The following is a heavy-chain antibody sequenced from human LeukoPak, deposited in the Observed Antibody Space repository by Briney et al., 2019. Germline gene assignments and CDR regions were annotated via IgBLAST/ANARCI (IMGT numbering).Heavy chain of an antibody. CDR2: IIPIFGTA. CDR1: GGTFSSYA. CDR3: ARVGESSGWSQNWFDP. Sequence: GASVKVSCTASGGTFSSYAISWVRQAPGQGLEWMGGIIPIFGTANYAQKFQGRVTITADESTSTAYMELSSLRSEDTAVYYCARVGESSGWSQNWFDPWGQGTLVTVSS. J-gene: IGHJ5*02. D-gene: IGHD6-19*01. V-gene: IGHV1-69*13.